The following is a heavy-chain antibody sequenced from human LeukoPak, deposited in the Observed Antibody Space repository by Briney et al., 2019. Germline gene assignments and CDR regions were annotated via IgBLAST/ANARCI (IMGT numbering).Heavy chain of an antibody. CDR3: GRDFRDSLDY. J-gene: IGHJ4*02. V-gene: IGHV1-2*02. CDR1: GYTFTGYY. CDR2: INPDSGGT. Sequence: GASVRVSCKASGYTFTGYYMHWVRQAPGQGLEWMGWINPDSGGTNFAQKFQGRVTMTRDTSISTAYMELSRLRSDDTAVYYCGRDFRDSLDYWGQGTLVTVSS.